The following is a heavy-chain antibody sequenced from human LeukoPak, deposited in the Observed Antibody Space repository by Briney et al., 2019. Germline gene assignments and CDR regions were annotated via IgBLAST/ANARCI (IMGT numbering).Heavy chain of an antibody. CDR1: GFTFSSYG. D-gene: IGHD3-10*01. J-gene: IGHJ4*02. Sequence: GGSLRLSCAASGFTFSSYGMHWVRQAPGKGLEWVAVIWYDGSNKYYADSVKGRFTISRDNSKNTLYLQMNSLRAEDTAVYYCASGGSYYPCDYWGQGTLVTVSS. CDR3: ASGGSYYPCDY. CDR2: IWYDGSNK. V-gene: IGHV3-33*01.